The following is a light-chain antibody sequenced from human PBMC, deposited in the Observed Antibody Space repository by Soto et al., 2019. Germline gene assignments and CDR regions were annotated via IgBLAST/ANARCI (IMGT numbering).Light chain of an antibody. CDR1: SSNIGGAYD. Sequence: QSVLTQPPSVSGAPGQRVTISCTGSSSNIGGAYDVHWYQQLPGTAPKLLIYADKYRPSGVPDRFSGSQSGTSPSLAITGLQAEDEADYYCQSYDSSLNGYVFGTGTKVTVL. CDR3: QSYDSSLNGYV. CDR2: ADK. J-gene: IGLJ1*01. V-gene: IGLV1-40*01.